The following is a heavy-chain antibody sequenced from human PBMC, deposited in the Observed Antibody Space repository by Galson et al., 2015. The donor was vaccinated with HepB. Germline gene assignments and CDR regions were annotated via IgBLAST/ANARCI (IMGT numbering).Heavy chain of an antibody. D-gene: IGHD2-8*01. CDR3: ARGSRCTNGVCYLDFDY. Sequence: SLRLSCAASGFTFSSYSMNWVRQAPGKGLEWVSSISSSSSYIYYADSVKGRFTISRDNAKNSLYLQMNSLRAEDTAVYYCARGSRCTNGVCYLDFDYWGQGTLVTVSS. CDR2: ISSSSSYI. J-gene: IGHJ4*02. CDR1: GFTFSSYS. V-gene: IGHV3-21*01.